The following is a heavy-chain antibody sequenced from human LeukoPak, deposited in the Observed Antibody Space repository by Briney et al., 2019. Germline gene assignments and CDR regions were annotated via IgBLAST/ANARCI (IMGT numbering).Heavy chain of an antibody. J-gene: IGHJ4*02. CDR2: ISYDGSNK. Sequence: GGSLRLSCAASGFTFSSYGMHWVRQAPGKGLEWVAVISYDGSNKYYADSVKGRFTISRDNSKNTLYLQMNSLRAEDTAVYYCASPGAYSGYSCSWYEPYFDYWGQGTLVTVSS. V-gene: IGHV3-30*03. CDR3: ASPGAYSGYSCSWYEPYFDY. D-gene: IGHD6-13*01. CDR1: GFTFSSYG.